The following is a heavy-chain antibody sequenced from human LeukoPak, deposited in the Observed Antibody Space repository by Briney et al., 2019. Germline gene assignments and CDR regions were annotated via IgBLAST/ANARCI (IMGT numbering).Heavy chain of an antibody. CDR2: IYYTGST. CDR3: ARHLILADYYNWFDP. CDR1: GGSVSSYY. Sequence: SETLSLTCTVSGGSVSSYYWSWIRQPPGKGLEWIGYIYYTGSTKYNPSLKSRVTISVDTSMNQFSLNLSSVTAADTAVYHCARHLILADYYNWFDPWGQGTLVTVSS. J-gene: IGHJ5*02. V-gene: IGHV4-59*08. D-gene: IGHD3-9*01.